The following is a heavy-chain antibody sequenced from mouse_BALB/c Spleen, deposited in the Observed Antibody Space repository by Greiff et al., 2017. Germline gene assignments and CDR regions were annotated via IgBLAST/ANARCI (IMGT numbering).Heavy chain of an antibody. Sequence: EVQLQQSGAELVKPGASVKLSCTASGFNIKDTYMHWVKQRPEQGLEWIGRIDPANGNTKYGPKFQGKATITADTSSNTAYLQLSSLTSEDTAVYYCARSGYYGSWFAYWGQGTLVTVSA. D-gene: IGHD1-2*01. J-gene: IGHJ3*01. V-gene: IGHV14-3*02. CDR2: IDPANGNT. CDR3: ARSGYYGSWFAY. CDR1: GFNIKDTY.